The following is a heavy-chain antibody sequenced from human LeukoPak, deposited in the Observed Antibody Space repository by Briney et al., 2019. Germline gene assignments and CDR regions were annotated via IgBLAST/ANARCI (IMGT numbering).Heavy chain of an antibody. V-gene: IGHV4-59*01. CDR3: ARGGTTVVIPFYY. CDR1: GGSISNYY. J-gene: IGHJ4*02. D-gene: IGHD4-17*01. Sequence: PSETLSLTCAVSGGSISNYYWSWIRQPPEKGLEWIGYYYSGYTNYNPSLKSRVTISVDASKNQFSLKVRSVTAADTAVYYCARGGTTVVIPFYYWGQGTLVTVSS. CDR2: YYSGYT.